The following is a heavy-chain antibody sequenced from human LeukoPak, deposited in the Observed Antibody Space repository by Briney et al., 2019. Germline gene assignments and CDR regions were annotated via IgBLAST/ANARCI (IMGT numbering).Heavy chain of an antibody. Sequence: PGTSLGLSCAASGFTLSTYTVHWVRQTPGKGLEWVALISFDEKHKDFADSVKGRFSISRDTSKNTVSLQMDSLTTDDAAVYYCARDAVQIWFYVGTFDIWGQGSIVTVSS. D-gene: IGHD3-10*01. CDR3: ARDAVQIWFYVGTFDI. CDR2: ISFDEKHK. V-gene: IGHV3-30*04. CDR1: GFTLSTYT. J-gene: IGHJ3*02.